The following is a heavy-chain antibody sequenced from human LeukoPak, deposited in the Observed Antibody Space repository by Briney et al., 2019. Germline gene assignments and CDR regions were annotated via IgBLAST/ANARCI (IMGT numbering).Heavy chain of an antibody. J-gene: IGHJ4*02. Sequence: GGSLRLSCAASGFTFSSYAMSWVRQAPGKGLEWVANIKEDGSEKYYVDSVKGRFTISRDNAKNSLYLQMNSLRAEDTAVYYCASGSYGRDYWGQGTLVTVSS. V-gene: IGHV3-7*01. CDR1: GFTFSSYA. CDR2: IKEDGSEK. D-gene: IGHD1-26*01. CDR3: ASGSYGRDY.